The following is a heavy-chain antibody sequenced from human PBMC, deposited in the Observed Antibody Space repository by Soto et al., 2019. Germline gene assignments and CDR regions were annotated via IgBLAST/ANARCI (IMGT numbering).Heavy chain of an antibody. V-gene: IGHV1-69*13. CDR1: GGTFSSYA. D-gene: IGHD1-7*01. J-gene: IGHJ6*02. CDR3: AREPGTTSYYYYGMDV. Sequence: SVKVSCKASGGTFSSYAISWVRQAPGQGLEWMGGIIPIFGTANYAQKFQGRVTITADESTSTAYMELSSLRSEDTAVYYCAREPGTTSYYYYGMDVWGQGTTVTVSS. CDR2: IIPIFGTA.